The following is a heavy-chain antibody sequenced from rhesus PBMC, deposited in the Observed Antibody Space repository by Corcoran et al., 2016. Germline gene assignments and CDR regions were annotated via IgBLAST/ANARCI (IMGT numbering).Heavy chain of an antibody. CDR1: GFTFSDYS. V-gene: IGHV3-178*01. Sequence: EVQLVESGGGLAKPGGSLRLSCAASGFTFSDYSMDWVRQAPGKGLEWVSRISNGGESTWYADSVKDRFTISRESAKNTLYLQMSSLTTEDTAVYYCARANWGPDYWGQGVLVTVSS. J-gene: IGHJ4*01. CDR2: ISNGGEST. CDR3: ARANWGPDY. D-gene: IGHD7-45*01.